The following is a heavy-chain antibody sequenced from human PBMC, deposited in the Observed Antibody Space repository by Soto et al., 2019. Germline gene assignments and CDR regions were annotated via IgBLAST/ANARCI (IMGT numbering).Heavy chain of an antibody. V-gene: IGHV1-2*02. D-gene: IGHD6-19*01. CDR3: AREASAVISLDN. Sequence: QVQLVHSGAEVKKPGASVKVSCKASGYIFTAYSYHWVRRAPGQGLEWMGWLNPNSGDTIYAQTFQGRLTLTSDTSISTASMELYSLTSDDTAVYYCAREASAVISLDNWGQGTLVTVSS. CDR2: LNPNSGDT. J-gene: IGHJ4*02. CDR1: GYIFTAYS.